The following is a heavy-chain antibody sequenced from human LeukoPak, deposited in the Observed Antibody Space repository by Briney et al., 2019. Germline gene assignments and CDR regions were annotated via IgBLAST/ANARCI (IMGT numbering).Heavy chain of an antibody. V-gene: IGHV3-21*01. D-gene: IGHD5-12*01. J-gene: IGHJ4*02. CDR1: GFTLSSYS. CDR3: ASGVGSEIDY. CDR2: ISSGSSHI. Sequence: GGSLRLSCAASGFTLSSYSMNWVRQAPGKGLEWVSSISSGSSHIYYVDSVKGRFTISRDNAKNSLYLQMNSLRAEDTAVYYCASGVGSEIDYWGQGTLVTVSS.